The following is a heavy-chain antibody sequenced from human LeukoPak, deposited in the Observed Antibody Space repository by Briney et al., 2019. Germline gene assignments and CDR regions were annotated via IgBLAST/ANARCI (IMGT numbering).Heavy chain of an antibody. Sequence: PGGSLRLSCAASGFTFSSYAMSWVRQAPGKGLEWVSAISGSGGSTYYADSVKGRFTISRDNSKNTLYLQMSSLRAEDTAVYYCAKDETSGTTRGRAFDIWGQGTMVTVSS. CDR3: AKDETSGTTRGRAFDI. J-gene: IGHJ3*02. CDR2: ISGSGGST. V-gene: IGHV3-23*01. CDR1: GFTFSSYA. D-gene: IGHD1-1*01.